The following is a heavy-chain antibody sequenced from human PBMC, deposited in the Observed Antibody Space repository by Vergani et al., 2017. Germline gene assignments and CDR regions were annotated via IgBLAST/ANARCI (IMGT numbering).Heavy chain of an antibody. CDR1: GFTFSSYG. CDR3: AKDDDGSGSGYYYYGMDV. J-gene: IGHJ6*02. Sequence: QVQLVESGGGVVQPGRSLRLSCAASGFTFSSYGMHWVRQAPGKGLEWVAVISYDGSNKYYADSVKGRFTISRDNSKNTLYLQMNSLRAEDTAVYYCAKDDDGSGSGYYYYGMDVWGQGTTVTVSS. D-gene: IGHD3-10*01. V-gene: IGHV3-30*18. CDR2: ISYDGSNK.